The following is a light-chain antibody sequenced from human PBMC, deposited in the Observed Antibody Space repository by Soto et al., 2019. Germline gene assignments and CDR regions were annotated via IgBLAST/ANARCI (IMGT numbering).Light chain of an antibody. CDR1: QSISNF. CDR2: DAS. Sequence: DIQMTQSPSSLSASVGDRVTITCRASQSISNFLNWYQQTPGRAPKLLIYDASDLQSGVPSRFSGSGSGTDFTLTISSLQPEDFATYYCQQTSSTPRTFGPGTQVDIK. CDR3: QQTSSTPRT. J-gene: IGKJ1*01. V-gene: IGKV1-39*01.